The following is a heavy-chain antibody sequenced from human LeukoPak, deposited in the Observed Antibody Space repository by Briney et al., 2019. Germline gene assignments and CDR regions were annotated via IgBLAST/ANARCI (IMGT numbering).Heavy chain of an antibody. CDR1: GYTFTSYA. CDR3: ARQRAPVPYMDV. Sequence: VASVKVSCKASGYTFTSYAMHWVRQAPGQRLEWMGWINAGNGNTKYSQKFQGRVTITRDTSASTAYMELSSLRSEDTAVYYCARQRAPVPYMDVWGKGTTVTVSS. CDR2: INAGNGNT. V-gene: IGHV1-3*01. J-gene: IGHJ6*03.